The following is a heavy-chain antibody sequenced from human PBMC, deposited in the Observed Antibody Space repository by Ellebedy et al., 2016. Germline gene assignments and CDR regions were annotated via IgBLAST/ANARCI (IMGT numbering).Heavy chain of an antibody. CDR1: GFSLRTIGEG. V-gene: IGHV2-70*12. CDR2: IGWGGDT. CDR3: ARMRGAADDFWRGFAFDN. J-gene: IGHJ4*02. Sequence: SGPTLVKPTQTLTLTCTFSGFSLRTIGEGVAWIRQPPGKALEWLALIGWGGDTYYNTSLRTRLTISKDASKNRVVLTVTNMDLVDTATYYCARMRGAADDFWRGFAFDNWGQGTTVTVSS. D-gene: IGHD3-3*01.